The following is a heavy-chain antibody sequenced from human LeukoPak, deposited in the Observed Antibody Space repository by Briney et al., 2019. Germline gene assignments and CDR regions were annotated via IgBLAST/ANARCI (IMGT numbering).Heavy chain of an antibody. Sequence: GRSLRLSCAASGFTFSSYGMRWVRQAPGKGLEWVAVISYGGSNKYYADSVKGRFTISRDNTKNTLYLQMNSLRGEDTAVFYCASQVSHYDFWGYFDYWGQGTLVTVSS. CDR2: ISYGGSNK. D-gene: IGHD3-3*01. CDR3: ASQVSHYDFWGYFDY. J-gene: IGHJ4*02. V-gene: IGHV3-30*03. CDR1: GFTFSSYG.